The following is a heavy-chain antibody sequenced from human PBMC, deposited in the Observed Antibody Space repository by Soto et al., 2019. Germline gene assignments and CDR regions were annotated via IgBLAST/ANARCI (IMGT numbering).Heavy chain of an antibody. CDR2: ISYDGSNK. D-gene: IGHD4-4*01. J-gene: IGHJ4*02. CDR3: ARALLTTVTPPTDY. V-gene: IGHV3-30-3*01. CDR1: GFTFSSYA. Sequence: GGSLRLSCAASGFTFSSYAMHWVRQAPGKGLEWVAVISYDGSNKYYADSVKGRFTISRDNSKNTLYLQMNSLRAEDTAVYYCARALLTTVTPPTDYWGQGTLVTVSS.